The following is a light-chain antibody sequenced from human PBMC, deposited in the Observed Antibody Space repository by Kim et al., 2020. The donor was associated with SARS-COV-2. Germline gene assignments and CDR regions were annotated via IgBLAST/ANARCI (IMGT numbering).Light chain of an antibody. CDR2: DAS. V-gene: IGKV3-11*01. CDR1: QTVSRY. Sequence: EVVLTQSPATLSLSPGERATLSCRASQTVSRYLAWYQQKPGQAPRLLIYDASNRATGIPARFSGSGSGTDFTLTISSLEPEDFAVYYCQQRSHWVTFGGGTKVDIK. CDR3: QQRSHWVT. J-gene: IGKJ4*01.